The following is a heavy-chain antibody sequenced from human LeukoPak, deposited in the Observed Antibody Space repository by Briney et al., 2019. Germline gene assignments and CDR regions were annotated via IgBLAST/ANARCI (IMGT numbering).Heavy chain of an antibody. J-gene: IGHJ5*02. CDR3: ARGLAVAGTGFDP. D-gene: IGHD6-19*01. CDR2: INPNSGGT. CDR1: GYTFTGYY. V-gene: IGHV1-2*02. Sequence: ASVKVSCKASGYTFTGYYMHWVRQAPGQGLEWMGWINPNSGGTNYAQKFQGRVTMTRDTSISTAYMELSRLRSDDTAVYYCARGLAVAGTGFDPWGQGTLVTVSS.